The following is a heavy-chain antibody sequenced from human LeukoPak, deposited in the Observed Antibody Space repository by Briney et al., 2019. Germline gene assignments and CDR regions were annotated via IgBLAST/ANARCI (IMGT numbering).Heavy chain of an antibody. J-gene: IGHJ4*02. CDR3: ARAGDSSGYYYGY. CDR2: ISSSSSYI. CDR1: GFTFSGYS. D-gene: IGHD3-22*01. V-gene: IGHV3-21*01. Sequence: PGGSLRLSCAASGFTFSGYSMNWVRQATGKGLEWVSSISSSSSYIYYADSVKGRFTISRDNAKNSLYLQMNSLRAEDTAVYYCARAGDSSGYYYGYWGQGTLVTVSS.